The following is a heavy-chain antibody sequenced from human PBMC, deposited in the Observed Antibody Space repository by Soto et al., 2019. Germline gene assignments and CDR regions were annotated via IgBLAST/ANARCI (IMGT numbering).Heavy chain of an antibody. D-gene: IGHD4-17*01. CDR3: ARDYGDLWYFDL. CDR1: GGTFSSYA. CDR2: IIPIFGTA. J-gene: IGHJ2*01. Sequence: GASVKVSCKASGGTFSSYAISWVRQAPGQGLGWMGGIIPIFGTANYAQKFQGRVTITADESTSTAYMELSSLRSEDTAVYYCARDYGDLWYFDLWGRGTLVTVSS. V-gene: IGHV1-69*13.